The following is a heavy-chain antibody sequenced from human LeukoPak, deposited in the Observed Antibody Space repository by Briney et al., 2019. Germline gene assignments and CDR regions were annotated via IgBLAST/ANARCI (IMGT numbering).Heavy chain of an antibody. J-gene: IGHJ4*02. CDR2: IRYDGSNT. CDR3: ARGIFSGNYPRLDY. CDR1: GFTFSTSG. V-gene: IGHV3-30*02. Sequence: GGSLRLSCATSGFTFSTSGVHWVRQAPGKGLERVAFIRYDGSNTYHADSVKGRFTVSRDNSKNTLFLQMSSLRDEDTAVYYCARGIFSGNYPRLDYWGQGTLVTVSS. D-gene: IGHD1-26*01.